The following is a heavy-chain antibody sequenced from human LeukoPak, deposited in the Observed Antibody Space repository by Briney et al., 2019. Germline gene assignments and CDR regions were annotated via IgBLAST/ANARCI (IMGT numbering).Heavy chain of an antibody. Sequence: ASVKVSCKASGYTFTGYYMHWVRQAPGQGLEWMGWINPNSGGTNYAQKFQGRVTMTRDTSISTAYMELSRLRSDDTAVYYCARGGHCSGGSCYWVYWGQGTLDTVSS. CDR1: GYTFTGYY. D-gene: IGHD2-15*01. CDR2: INPNSGGT. CDR3: ARGGHCSGGSCYWVY. J-gene: IGHJ4*02. V-gene: IGHV1-2*02.